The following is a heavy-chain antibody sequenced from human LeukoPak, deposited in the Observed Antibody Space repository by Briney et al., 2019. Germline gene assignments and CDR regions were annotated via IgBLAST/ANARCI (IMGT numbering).Heavy chain of an antibody. Sequence: SVKVSCKASGGTFSSYAISWVRQAPRQGLEWMGGIIPIFGTANYAQKFQGRVMITTDESTSTAYVELSSLRSEDTAVYYCARWGNYHWFDPWGQGTLVTVSS. D-gene: IGHD1-7*01. J-gene: IGHJ5*02. CDR3: ARWGNYHWFDP. CDR2: IIPIFGTA. V-gene: IGHV1-69*05. CDR1: GGTFSSYA.